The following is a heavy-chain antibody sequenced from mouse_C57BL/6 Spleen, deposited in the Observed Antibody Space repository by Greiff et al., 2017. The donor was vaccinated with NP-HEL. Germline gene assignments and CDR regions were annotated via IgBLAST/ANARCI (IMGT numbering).Heavy chain of an antibody. D-gene: IGHD1-1*01. CDR3: ARGEYYYGSSRYFDV. Sequence: EVKLVESGGGLVKPGGSLKLSCAASGFTFSDYGMHWVRQAPEKGLEWVAYISSGSSTIYYADTVKGRFTISRDNAKNTLFLQMTSLRSEDTAMYYCARGEYYYGSSRYFDVWGTGTTVTVSS. J-gene: IGHJ1*03. CDR1: GFTFSDYG. CDR2: ISSGSSTI. V-gene: IGHV5-17*01.